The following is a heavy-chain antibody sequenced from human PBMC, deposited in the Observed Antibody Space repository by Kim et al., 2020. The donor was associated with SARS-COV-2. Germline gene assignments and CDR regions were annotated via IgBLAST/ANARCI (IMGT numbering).Heavy chain of an antibody. J-gene: IGHJ3*02. V-gene: IGHV3-30-3*01. D-gene: IGHD6-6*01. Sequence: GGSLRLSCAASGFTFSSYAMHWVRQAPGKGLEWVAVISYDGSNKYYADSVKGRFTISRDNSKNTLYLQMNSLRAEDTAVYYCARDQVASSSPDAFDIWGQGTMVTVSS. CDR1: GFTFSSYA. CDR2: ISYDGSNK. CDR3: ARDQVASSSPDAFDI.